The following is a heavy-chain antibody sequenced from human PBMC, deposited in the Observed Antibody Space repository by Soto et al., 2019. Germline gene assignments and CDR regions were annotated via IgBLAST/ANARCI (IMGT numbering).Heavy chain of an antibody. Sequence: XVSLGLSCAACGFTVSNACMSWVRQAPGKGLEWVGRIKSKTDGWTTDYAAPVKGRFTISRDDSKNTLYLQMNSLKTEDTAVYYCTREDYYYYGMDVWGQGTTVTVSS. CDR3: TREDYYYYGMDV. CDR1: GFTVSNAC. CDR2: IKSKTDGWTT. D-gene: IGHD1-26*01. V-gene: IGHV3-15*01. J-gene: IGHJ6*02.